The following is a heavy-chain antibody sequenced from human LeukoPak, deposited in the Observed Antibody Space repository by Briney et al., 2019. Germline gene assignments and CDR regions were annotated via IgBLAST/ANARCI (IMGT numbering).Heavy chain of an antibody. J-gene: IGHJ4*02. Sequence: GGSLRLSCAASGFTFRSYSMNWVRQAPGKGLEWVSGISGSGGTTYYADSVKGRFTIFRDTSKNMLYLQMNSLRAEDTAVYYCAKDGSAVWFGELSHYFDYWGQGSLVTVSS. CDR2: ISGSGGTT. CDR1: GFTFRSYS. D-gene: IGHD3-10*01. V-gene: IGHV3-23*01. CDR3: AKDGSAVWFGELSHYFDY.